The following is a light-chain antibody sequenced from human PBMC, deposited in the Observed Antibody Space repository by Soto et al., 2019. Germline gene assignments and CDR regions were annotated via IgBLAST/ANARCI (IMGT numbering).Light chain of an antibody. CDR1: SSDVGGY. CDR2: EVR. J-gene: IGLJ2*01. V-gene: IGLV2-8*01. CDR3: SSYEGSKSVV. Sequence: QSVLTQPPSASGSPGQSVTISCTGTSSDVGGYVSWYQQHPGKAPKLMIYEVRKRPSGVPDRFSGSKSGNTASLTVSRLQAQDEADYYCSSYEGSKSVVFGGGTKLNVL.